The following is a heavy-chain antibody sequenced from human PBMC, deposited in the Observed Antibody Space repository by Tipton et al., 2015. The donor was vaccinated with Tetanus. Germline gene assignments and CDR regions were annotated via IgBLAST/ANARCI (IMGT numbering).Heavy chain of an antibody. Sequence: LRLSCTVSGGSISSYYWSWIRQPPGKGLEWIGYIYYSGSTNYNPSLKSRVTISVDTSKNQFSLKLSSVTAADTAVYYCAREVAAPGTNWFDPWGQGTPVTVSS. D-gene: IGHD6-13*01. V-gene: IGHV4-59*01. CDR2: IYYSGST. CDR1: GGSISSYY. CDR3: AREVAAPGTNWFDP. J-gene: IGHJ5*02.